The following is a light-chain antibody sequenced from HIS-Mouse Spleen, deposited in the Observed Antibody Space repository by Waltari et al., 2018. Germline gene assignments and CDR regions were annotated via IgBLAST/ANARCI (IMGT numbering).Light chain of an antibody. Sequence: QSALTQPASVSGSPGQSITISCTGTSSDVGGYNYVSWYQQHPGKAPKLMIYDVSNLPSGVSNRFSGSKAGNTASLTISGLQAEDEAYYYCSSYTSSSTVFGGGTKLTVL. V-gene: IGLV2-14*03. CDR2: DVS. CDR1: SSDVGGYNY. CDR3: SSYTSSSTV. J-gene: IGLJ3*02.